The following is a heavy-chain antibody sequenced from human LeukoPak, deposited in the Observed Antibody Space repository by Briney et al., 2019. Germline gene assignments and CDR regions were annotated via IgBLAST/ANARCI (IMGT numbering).Heavy chain of an antibody. CDR3: ARGLSSGFFDY. J-gene: IGHJ4*02. Sequence: ASVKVSCKASGYTFTSYDINWVRQATGQGLEWMGWMNPNSGNTGYAQKFQGRVTITTDESTSTAYMELSSLRSEDTAVYYCARGLSSGFFDYWGQGTLVTVSS. CDR1: GYTFTSYD. V-gene: IGHV1-8*01. D-gene: IGHD3-22*01. CDR2: MNPNSGNT.